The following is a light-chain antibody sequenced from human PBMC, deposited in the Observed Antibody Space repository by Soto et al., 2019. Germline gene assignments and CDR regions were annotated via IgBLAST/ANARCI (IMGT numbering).Light chain of an antibody. CDR1: SSNIGAGYD. J-gene: IGLJ3*02. V-gene: IGLV1-40*01. CDR3: QSYDSSLSGWV. CDR2: CNS. Sequence: QSVLTQPPSVSGAPGQRVTISCTGSSSNIGAGYDVHWYQQLPGTAPKLLIYCNSNRPSGVPDRFSGSKSGTSASLAITGLEAEDSAEYYCQSYDSSLSGWVFGGGTTLTV.